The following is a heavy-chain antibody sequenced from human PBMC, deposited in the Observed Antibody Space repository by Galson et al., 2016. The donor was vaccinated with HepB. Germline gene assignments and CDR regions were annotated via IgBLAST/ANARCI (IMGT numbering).Heavy chain of an antibody. V-gene: IGHV3-30-3*01. J-gene: IGHJ3*02. Sequence: SLRLSCAASGFTLSKYHMHWVRQAPGKGLEWVALSFHDEDYKYYPDSVKGRFTISRDNTKGTVYLHMNSLRDEDTAVYYCTREANDAFDIWGQGTMVTVSS. CDR3: TREANDAFDI. CDR2: SFHDEDYK. CDR1: GFTLSKYH.